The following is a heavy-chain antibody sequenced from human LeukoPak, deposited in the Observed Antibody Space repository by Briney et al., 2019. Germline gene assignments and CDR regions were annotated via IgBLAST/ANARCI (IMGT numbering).Heavy chain of an antibody. CDR1: GFTFSSYA. J-gene: IGHJ4*02. V-gene: IGHV3-23*01. D-gene: IGHD2-2*01. CDR3: AKDQGDIVVVPAAQGH. CDR2: ISSSGGST. Sequence: GGSLRLSCAASGFTFSSYAMSWVRQAPGKGLEWVSAISSSGGSTYYADSVKGRFTISRDNSKNTLYLQMNSLRAEDTAVYYCAKDQGDIVVVPAAQGHWGQGTLVTVSS.